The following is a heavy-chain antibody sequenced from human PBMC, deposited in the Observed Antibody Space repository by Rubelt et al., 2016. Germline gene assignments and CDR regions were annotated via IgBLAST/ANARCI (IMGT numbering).Heavy chain of an antibody. D-gene: IGHD5-18*01. CDR3: AREGYHQGSTFEV. CDR2: IKQDGSEK. V-gene: IGHV3-7*01. Sequence: QLVESGGGLVQPGGSLRLSCAASGFTFSSYWMSWVRQAPGKGLEWVANIKQDGSEKYYVDSVKGRFTISRDNAKNSLYLQMNSLRAEDTAVYSCAREGYHQGSTFEVWGQGTVVTVSS. CDR1: GFTFSSYW. J-gene: IGHJ3*01.